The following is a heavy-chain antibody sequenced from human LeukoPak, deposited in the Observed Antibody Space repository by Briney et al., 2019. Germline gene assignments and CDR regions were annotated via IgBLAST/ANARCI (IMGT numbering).Heavy chain of an antibody. V-gene: IGHV4-34*01. CDR3: ASGYDNPFDY. Sequence: PSETLSLTCAVYGESFSGYYWSWIRQPPGKGLEWIGEINHSGSTNYNPSLKSRVTISVDTSKNQFSLKLSSVTAADTAVYYCASGYDNPFDYWGQGTLVTVSS. D-gene: IGHD5-12*01. CDR1: GESFSGYY. J-gene: IGHJ4*02. CDR2: INHSGST.